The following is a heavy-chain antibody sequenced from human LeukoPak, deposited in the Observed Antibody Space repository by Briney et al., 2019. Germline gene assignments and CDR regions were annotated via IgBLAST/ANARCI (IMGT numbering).Heavy chain of an antibody. CDR1: GFSFSNYA. D-gene: IGHD6-19*01. V-gene: IGHV3-64D*06. J-gene: IGHJ4*02. CDR2: ISSDGGST. CDR3: VKGSYTSGWYGDD. Sequence: GGSLRLSCSASGFSFSNYAMYWVRQAPGKGLEYVSGISSDGGSTYSADSVKGRFTISRDNSQNTLYLQMSSLRPEDTAVYYCVKGSYTSGWYGDDWGQGTLVTVSS.